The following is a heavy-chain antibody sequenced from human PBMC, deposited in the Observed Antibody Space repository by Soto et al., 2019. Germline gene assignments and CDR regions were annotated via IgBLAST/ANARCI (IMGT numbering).Heavy chain of an antibody. CDR2: ITGDGTNT. J-gene: IGHJ4*02. D-gene: IGHD2-21*01. Sequence: EVQLVESGGGLVQPGGSLRLSCVASGFTFSHYWMHWVREAPGKGLLWVSRITGDGTNTAYADSVKGRFTISRDNAKNTLYLQLNNLRAEDTGIYYCAILLWRCVTTDFWGQGILVTVSS. CDR1: GFTFSHYW. CDR3: AILLWRCVTTDF. V-gene: IGHV3-74*01.